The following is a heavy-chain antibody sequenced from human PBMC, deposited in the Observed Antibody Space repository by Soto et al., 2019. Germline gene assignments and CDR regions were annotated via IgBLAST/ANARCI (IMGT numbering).Heavy chain of an antibody. CDR2: IYYSGST. V-gene: IGHV4-39*01. Sequence: PSETLSLTCTVSGGSISSSSYYWGWIRQPPGKGLEWIGSIYYSGSTYYNPSLKSRVTISVDTSKNQFSLKLSSVTAADTAVYYCARLRVGAMGGMDVWGQGTTVTVSS. CDR1: GGSISSSSYY. J-gene: IGHJ6*02. CDR3: ARLRVGAMGGMDV. D-gene: IGHD1-26*01.